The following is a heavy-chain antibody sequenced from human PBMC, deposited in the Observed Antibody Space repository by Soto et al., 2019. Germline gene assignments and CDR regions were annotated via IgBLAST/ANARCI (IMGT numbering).Heavy chain of an antibody. CDR3: ARPYDFWTGYYLPGDY. Sequence: EVQLVESGGGLVQPGESLRLACAASGFSFSSSWMHWVRQTPGKGLMWISRINVDGSNIRYADPVKGRFTISRDNARNTLYLQMNNLRVEDTGVYYCARPYDFWTGYYLPGDYWGQGTLVTVSS. CDR1: GFSFSSSW. V-gene: IGHV3-74*01. CDR2: INVDGSNI. D-gene: IGHD3-3*01. J-gene: IGHJ4*02.